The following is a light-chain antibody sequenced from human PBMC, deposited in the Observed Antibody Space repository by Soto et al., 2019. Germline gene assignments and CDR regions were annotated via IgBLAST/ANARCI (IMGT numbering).Light chain of an antibody. Sequence: EKVMTQSPATLSLSPGERATLPCRASQSIRTFLAWYQHRPGQAPRLLIYDASDRATGIPDRFSGSGSGTDFTLTISRLEPEDFAVYYCQQYGSSHWTFGQGTKVDIK. CDR1: QSIRTF. CDR2: DAS. J-gene: IGKJ1*01. V-gene: IGKV3-20*01. CDR3: QQYGSSHWT.